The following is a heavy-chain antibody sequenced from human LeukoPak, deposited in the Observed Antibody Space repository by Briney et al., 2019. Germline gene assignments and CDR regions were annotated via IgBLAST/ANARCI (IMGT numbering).Heavy chain of an antibody. V-gene: IGHV3-30*14. CDR1: GFTFSSYA. D-gene: IGHD6-19*01. Sequence: GRSLRLSCAASGFTFSSYAMHWVRQAPGKGLEWVAVISYDGSNKYYADSVKGRFTVSRENAKNSSYLQMNSLRAGDTAVYYCARAIAVAGRNAFDIWGQGTMVTVSS. CDR2: ISYDGSNK. CDR3: ARAIAVAGRNAFDI. J-gene: IGHJ3*02.